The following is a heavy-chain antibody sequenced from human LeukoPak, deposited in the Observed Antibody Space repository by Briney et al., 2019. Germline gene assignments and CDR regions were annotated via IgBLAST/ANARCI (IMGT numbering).Heavy chain of an antibody. D-gene: IGHD5-24*01. CDR2: ISGSGSST. V-gene: IGHV3-23*01. CDR3: AKRDGYNSNPLKD. CDR1: GFTFSSYA. Sequence: GSLRLSCAASGFTFSSYAMSWVRQAPGKGLEWVSAISGSGSSTYYADSVKGRFTISRDNSKNTLYLQMNSLRAEDTALYYSAKRDGYNSNPLKDWGQGTLVTVSS. J-gene: IGHJ4*02.